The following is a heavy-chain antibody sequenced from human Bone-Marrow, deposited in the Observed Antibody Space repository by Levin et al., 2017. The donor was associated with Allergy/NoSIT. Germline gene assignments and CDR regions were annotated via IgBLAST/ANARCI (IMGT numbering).Heavy chain of an antibody. Sequence: GGSLRLSCAASGITFSSYAMTWVRQAPGKGLEWVSGISYNGDNTYYADSVKGRFTISRDNSKNTLYLQMNRLRDEDTAVYYCARDDSGSGSYYWMVYWGQGTLVTVSS. CDR3: ARDDSGSGSYYWMVY. D-gene: IGHD3-10*01. CDR1: GITFSSYA. CDR2: ISYNGDNT. J-gene: IGHJ4*02. V-gene: IGHV3-23*01.